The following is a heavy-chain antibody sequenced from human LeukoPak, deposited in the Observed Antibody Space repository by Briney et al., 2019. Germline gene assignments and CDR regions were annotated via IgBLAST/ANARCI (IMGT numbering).Heavy chain of an antibody. J-gene: IGHJ4*02. CDR3: ARQGPDCSGVSSSPAAY. CDR1: AFAFSSYP. D-gene: IGHD2-15*01. CDR2: IGSSGSST. V-gene: IGHV3-23*01. Sequence: GGSLRLSCAASAFAFSSYPMSWVRQAPGGGLEWVSAIGSSGSSTYHADSVKGRFTISRDNSKNTLFLQMNSLRAEDTALYYCARQGPDCSGVSSSPAAYWGQGTLVVVSS.